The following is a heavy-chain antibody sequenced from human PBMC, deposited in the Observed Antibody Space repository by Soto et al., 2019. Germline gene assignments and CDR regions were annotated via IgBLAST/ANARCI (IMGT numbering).Heavy chain of an antibody. Sequence: GASVKVSCKASGGTFSSYAISWVRQAPGQGLEWMGGIIPMFGTADYAQRFQGRVTITADESTSTAYMELSSLRSEDTAVYYCARVGPYRSGLDYWGKGILVTVAS. V-gene: IGHV1-69*13. CDR2: IIPMFGTA. CDR3: ARVGPYRSGLDY. CDR1: GGTFSSYA. D-gene: IGHD6-19*01. J-gene: IGHJ4*02.